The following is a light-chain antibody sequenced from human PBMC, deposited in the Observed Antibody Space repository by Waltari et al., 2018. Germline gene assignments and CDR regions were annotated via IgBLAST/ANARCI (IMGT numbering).Light chain of an antibody. CDR2: WAS. CDR3: QQYYSTPFT. Sequence: DIVMTQSPDSLAVSLGERATINCKSSQSVLYSSNNKNYLAWYQQKPGQPPKLLIYWASTRDSGVPDRFSGSGSGTDVTLTTSSLQAEDVAVYYCQQYYSTPFTFGPGTKVDI. V-gene: IGKV4-1*01. CDR1: QSVLYSSNNKNY. J-gene: IGKJ3*01.